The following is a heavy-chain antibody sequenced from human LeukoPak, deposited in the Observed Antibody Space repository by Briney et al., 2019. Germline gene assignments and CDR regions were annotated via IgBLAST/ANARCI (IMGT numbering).Heavy chain of an antibody. J-gene: IGHJ5*02. CDR3: AKVVESRYFDWLYYSRGVGNWFDP. D-gene: IGHD3-9*01. CDR2: FSGSGGST. V-gene: IGHV3-23*01. CDR1: GFTFSSYA. Sequence: GGSLRLSCAASGFTFSSYAMSWVRQAPGKGLEWVSAFSGSGGSTYYADSVKGRFTISRDNSKNTLYLQMNSLRAEDTAVYYCAKVVESRYFDWLYYSRGVGNWFDPWGQGTLVTVSS.